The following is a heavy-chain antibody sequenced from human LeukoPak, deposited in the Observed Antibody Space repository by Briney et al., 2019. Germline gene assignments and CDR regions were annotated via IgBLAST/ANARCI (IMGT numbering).Heavy chain of an antibody. Sequence: GGSLRLSCAASGFTFSSYAMSWVRQAPGKGLEWVSTITTSGGSTYYADSVKGRFTISRDNSKNTLYLQMNSLRAEDTAVYYCARASFPDKKFDYWGQGTLVTVSS. D-gene: IGHD3-9*01. CDR3: ARASFPDKKFDY. CDR1: GFTFSSYA. J-gene: IGHJ4*02. V-gene: IGHV3-23*01. CDR2: ITTSGGST.